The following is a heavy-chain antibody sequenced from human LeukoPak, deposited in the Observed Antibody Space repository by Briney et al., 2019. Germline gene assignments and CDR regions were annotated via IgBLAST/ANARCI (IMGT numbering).Heavy chain of an antibody. CDR1: GYTFTSYG. CDR3: ARGRGYGDYDDWFDP. J-gene: IGHJ5*02. D-gene: IGHD4-17*01. CDR2: ISAYNGNT. Sequence: GALVKVSCKASGYTFTSYGISWARQAPGQGLEWMGWISAYNGNTNYAQKFQGRVTMTRNTSISTAYMELSSLRSEDTAVYYCARGRGYGDYDDWFDPWGQGTLVTVSS. V-gene: IGHV1-18*01.